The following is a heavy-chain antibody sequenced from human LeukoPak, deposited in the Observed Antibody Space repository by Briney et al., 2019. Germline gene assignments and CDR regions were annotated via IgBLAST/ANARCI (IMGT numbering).Heavy chain of an antibody. CDR3: ATDRDYGGVNYFDY. CDR1: GYTFNTYG. CDR2: ISPYNGNT. J-gene: IGHJ4*02. V-gene: IGHV1-18*01. Sequence: ASVKVSCKASGYTFNTYGITWVRQAPGQGLEWMGWISPYNGNTNYAQKLQGRVTMTEDTSTDTAYMELSSLRSEDTAVYYCATDRDYGGVNYFDYWGQGTLVTVSS. D-gene: IGHD4-23*01.